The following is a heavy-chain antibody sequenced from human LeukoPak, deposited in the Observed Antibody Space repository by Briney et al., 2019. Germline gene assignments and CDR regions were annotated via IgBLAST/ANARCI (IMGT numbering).Heavy chain of an antibody. J-gene: IGHJ5*02. CDR1: GFTFSSYA. CDR3: AKDGYGSGSYSNWFDP. V-gene: IGHV3-23*01. Sequence: GGSLRLSCAASGFTFSSYAMSWVRQAPGKGLEWASAISGSGGSTYYADSVKGRFTISRDNSKNTLYLQMNSLRAEDTAVYYCAKDGYGSGSYSNWFDPWGQGTLVTVSS. D-gene: IGHD3-10*01. CDR2: ISGSGGST.